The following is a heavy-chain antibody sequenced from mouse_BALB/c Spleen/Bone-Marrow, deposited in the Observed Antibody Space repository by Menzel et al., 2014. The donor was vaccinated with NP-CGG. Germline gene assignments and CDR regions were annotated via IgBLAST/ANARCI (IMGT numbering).Heavy chain of an antibody. Sequence: EVKLVESGGGLVKPGGSLKLSCAASGLTFSSYAMSWVRQTPEKRLEWVASISSGGSYTCYPDSVKERFTISRDNAKNTLYLQMSSLRSEDTAMYYCARRRSDLNYFDYWGQGTTLTVSS. CDR3: ARRRSDLNYFDY. J-gene: IGHJ2*01. V-gene: IGHV5-9-3*01. CDR1: GLTFSSYA. D-gene: IGHD2-14*01. CDR2: ISSGGSYT.